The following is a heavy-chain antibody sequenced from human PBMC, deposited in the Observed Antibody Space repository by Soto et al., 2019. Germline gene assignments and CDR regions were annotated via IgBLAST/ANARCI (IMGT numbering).Heavy chain of an antibody. CDR2: INHSGST. CDR3: ARGPGRYCSGGSCYRPQPNSYYMDV. D-gene: IGHD2-15*01. V-gene: IGHV4-34*01. CDR1: GGSFSGYY. J-gene: IGHJ6*03. Sequence: NPSETLSLTCAVYGGSFSGYYWSWIRQPPGKGLEWIGEINHSGSTNYNPSLKSRVTISVDTSKNQFSLKLSSVTAADTAVYYCARGPGRYCSGGSCYRPQPNSYYMDVWGKGTTVTVSS.